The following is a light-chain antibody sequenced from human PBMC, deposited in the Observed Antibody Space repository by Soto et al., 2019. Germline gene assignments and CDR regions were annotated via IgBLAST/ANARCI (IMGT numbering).Light chain of an antibody. CDR3: QQRNVWPPVT. J-gene: IGKJ5*01. CDR2: GAF. Sequence: EIVLTQSPATLSLSPGERATLSCRASPNVTNFLAWYQQKPGQAPRLLIYGAFTRATGIPARFSGSGSGTDFTLTISSLEPEDSAVYYCQQRNVWPPVTFGQGTRLEIK. V-gene: IGKV3-11*01. CDR1: PNVTNF.